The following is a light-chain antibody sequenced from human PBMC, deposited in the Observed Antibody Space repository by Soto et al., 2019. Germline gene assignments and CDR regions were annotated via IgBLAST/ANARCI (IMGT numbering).Light chain of an antibody. CDR2: EVT. CDR3: SSHTVSSTYVV. J-gene: IGLJ2*01. Sequence: QSALTQPASVSGPPGQAITLSCTGASNDIGGSVSWYQQHPGKAPKLIIYEVTYRPSVVSSRFSGSKSGNTASLTISGLQPEDEADYYCSSHTVSSTYVVFGGGTQLTVL. V-gene: IGLV2-14*01. CDR1: SNDIGGS.